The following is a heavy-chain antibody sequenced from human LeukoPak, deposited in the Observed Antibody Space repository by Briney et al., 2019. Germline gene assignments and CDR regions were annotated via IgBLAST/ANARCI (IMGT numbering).Heavy chain of an antibody. CDR1: GFTFSSYW. CDR3: ARGGGLDV. J-gene: IGHJ6*02. Sequence: GGSLRLSCAASGFTFSSYWMNWARQAPGKGLEWVASINHNGNVNYYVDSVKGRFTISRDNAKNSLYLQMCNLRAEDTAVYFCARGGGLDVWGQGATVTVSS. V-gene: IGHV3-7*03. CDR2: INHNGNVN. D-gene: IGHD3-16*01.